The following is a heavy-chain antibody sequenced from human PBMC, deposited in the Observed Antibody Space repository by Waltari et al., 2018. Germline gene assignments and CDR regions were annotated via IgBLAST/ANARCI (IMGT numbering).Heavy chain of an antibody. CDR2: TKNKGQRYAT. J-gene: IGHJ4*02. D-gene: IGHD2-15*01. CDR1: GFTFSDHY. Sequence: EVQLVESGGGLVQPGGSLRVSCAASGFTFSDHYMDWVRQAPGKGLEWVGRTKNKGQRYATEYAASVKGRFTISRDDSKSSLYLQMNSLKTEDTAVYYCARWDSGAPVNWGQGVLVTVSS. V-gene: IGHV3-72*01. CDR3: ARWDSGAPVN.